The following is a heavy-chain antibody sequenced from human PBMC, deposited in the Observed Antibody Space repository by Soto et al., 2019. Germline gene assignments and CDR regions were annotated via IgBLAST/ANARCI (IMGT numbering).Heavy chain of an antibody. V-gene: IGHV1-69*01. CDR2: IIPIFGTA. CDR1: GCTFSSYA. J-gene: IGHJ4*02. CDR3: ARDGNCSCGSCYSGTDY. D-gene: IGHD2-15*01. Sequence: QVQLVQSGAEVKKPGSSVKVSCKASGCTFSSYAISWVRQAPGQGLEWMGGIIPIFGTANYAQKFQGRVTITADESTSTAYMELSSLRSEDTAVYYCARDGNCSCGSCYSGTDYWGQGTLVTVSS.